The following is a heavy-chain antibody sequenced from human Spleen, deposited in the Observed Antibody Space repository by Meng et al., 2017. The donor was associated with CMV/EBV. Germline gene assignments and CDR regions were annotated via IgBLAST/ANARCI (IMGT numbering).Heavy chain of an antibody. CDR3: AKDLTSGYDHYSYYGMDV. Sequence: GESLKISCATSGFPFSGYWMHWVRQVPGKGLVWVAHINSDGSSTTYAESVKGRFTISRDNSKNTLYLQMNTLRAEDTAVYYCAKDLTSGYDHYSYYGMDVWGQGTTVTVSS. J-gene: IGHJ6*02. V-gene: IGHV3-74*01. CDR2: INSDGSST. D-gene: IGHD5-12*01. CDR1: GFPFSGYW.